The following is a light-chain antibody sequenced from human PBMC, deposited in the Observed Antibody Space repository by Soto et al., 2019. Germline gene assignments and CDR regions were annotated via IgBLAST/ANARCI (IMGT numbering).Light chain of an antibody. CDR1: QSISSW. CDR3: QQYNRYSRT. CDR2: KAS. Sequence: DIQMTQSPSTLSASVGDRVTITCRASQSISSWLAWYQQKPGKAPKLLIYKASSLESEVPSRFSGSGSGTEFTLTISSLQPDDFATHHCQQYNRYSRTSGQGTRVDIK. J-gene: IGKJ1*01. V-gene: IGKV1-5*03.